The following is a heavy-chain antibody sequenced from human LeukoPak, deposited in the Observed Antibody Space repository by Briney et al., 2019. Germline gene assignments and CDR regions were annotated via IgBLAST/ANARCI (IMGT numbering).Heavy chain of an antibody. Sequence: ASVTVSCKASGYTFTGYYMHWVRQAPGQGLEWMGWINPNSGGTNYAQKFQGRVTMTRDTSISTAYMELSRLRSDDTAVYYCASSPYSSSWYGYWGQGTLVTVSS. V-gene: IGHV1-2*02. J-gene: IGHJ4*02. D-gene: IGHD6-13*01. CDR3: ASSPYSSSWYGY. CDR1: GYTFTGYY. CDR2: INPNSGGT.